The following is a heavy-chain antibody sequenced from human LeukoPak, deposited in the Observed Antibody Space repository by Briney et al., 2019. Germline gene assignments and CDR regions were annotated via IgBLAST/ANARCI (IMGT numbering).Heavy chain of an antibody. D-gene: IGHD6-19*01. CDR2: ISGSGGST. V-gene: IGHV3-23*01. CDR1: GFTFSSYA. CDR3: AKDLGGIAVAGTGY. J-gene: IGHJ4*02. Sequence: GGSLRLSCAASGFTFSSYAMSWVRQAPGKGLEWVSAISGSGGSTYYADSVKGRFTISRDNSKNTLYLQMNSLRAEDRAVYYCAKDLGGIAVAGTGYWGQGTLVTVSS.